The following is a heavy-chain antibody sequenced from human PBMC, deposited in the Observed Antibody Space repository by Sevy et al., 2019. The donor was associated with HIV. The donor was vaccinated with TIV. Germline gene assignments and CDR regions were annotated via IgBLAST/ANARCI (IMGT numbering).Heavy chain of an antibody. J-gene: IGHJ3*02. CDR3: ARPRFLEWLSSAAFDI. D-gene: IGHD3-3*01. V-gene: IGHV3-30*04. CDR2: IAYDGSNK. Sequence: GGSLRLSCTASGFVFSSYAMDWVRQAPGKGLEWVAFIAYDGSNKNYADSVKGRFTLSRDNSKNTLYLQMNSLGAEDTAVYYCARPRFLEWLSSAAFDIWGQGTMVTVSS. CDR1: GFVFSSYA.